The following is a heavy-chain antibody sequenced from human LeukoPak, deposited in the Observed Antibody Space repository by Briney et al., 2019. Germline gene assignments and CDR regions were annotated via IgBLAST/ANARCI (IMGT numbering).Heavy chain of an antibody. CDR1: HYSISSGYY. Sequence: SETLSLTCTVSHYSISSGYYWGWIRQSPGQGLVWIGSMYHSGSTYYTPSLKSRVTISVDASKNQFSLKLSSVTAADTAVYYCASWPRIWFGELPFDYWGQGTLVTVSS. V-gene: IGHV4-38-2*02. CDR2: MYHSGST. CDR3: ASWPRIWFGELPFDY. J-gene: IGHJ4*02. D-gene: IGHD3-10*01.